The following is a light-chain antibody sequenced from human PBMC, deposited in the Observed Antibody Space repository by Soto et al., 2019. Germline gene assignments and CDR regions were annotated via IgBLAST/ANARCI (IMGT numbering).Light chain of an antibody. J-gene: IGLJ2*01. V-gene: IGLV2-23*01. CDR1: SSDIGTHNL. Sequence: QSVLTQPASVSGSPGQSITISCTGPSSDIGTHNLVSWYQQHPGKAPKLIFYEAIKRTSGVPNRFSASKSARMASLTISGLQAEDEADYYCCSYGGRNTLVVFGGGTKLTVL. CDR2: EAI. CDR3: CSYGGRNTLVV.